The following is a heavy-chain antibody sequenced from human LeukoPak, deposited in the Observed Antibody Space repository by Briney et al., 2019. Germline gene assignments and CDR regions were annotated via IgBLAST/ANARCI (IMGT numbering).Heavy chain of an antibody. D-gene: IGHD6-13*01. CDR1: GGSISSYY. V-gene: IGHV4-4*07. J-gene: IGHJ6*02. CDR2: IYTSGST. CDR3: ARDKEYSSSWGEYYYYGMDV. Sequence: SETLSLTCTVSGGSISSYYWSWIRQPAGKGLEWIGRIYTSGSTNYNPSLKSRVTMSVDTSKNQFSLKLSSVTAADTAVYYCARDKEYSSSWGEYYYYGMDVWGQGNTVTVSS.